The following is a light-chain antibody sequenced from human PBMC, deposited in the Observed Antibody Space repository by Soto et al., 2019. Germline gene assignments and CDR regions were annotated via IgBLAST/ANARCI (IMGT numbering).Light chain of an antibody. J-gene: IGKJ4*01. CDR3: QQYNNWPSLT. CDR1: QSVSSN. Sequence: EIVMTQSPSTLSVSPGERATLSCRASQSVSSNLAWYQQKPGQAPRLLSYGASTRATGIPFKFIGSGSGTEFTLNISSLQSEDFAVYYCQQYNNWPSLTFGGGTKVEIK. V-gene: IGKV3-15*01. CDR2: GAS.